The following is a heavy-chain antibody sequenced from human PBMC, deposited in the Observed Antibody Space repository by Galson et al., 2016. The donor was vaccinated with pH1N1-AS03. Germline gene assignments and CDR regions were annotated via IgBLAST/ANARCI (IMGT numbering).Heavy chain of an antibody. CDR2: VIHGGSI. CDR3: ARGRIVVGVVGPGRVRDYFDP. J-gene: IGHJ5*02. CDR1: GGSVSGYG. D-gene: IGHD3-22*01. Sequence: LSLTCAVYGGSVSGYGWSWIRQSPGKGLEWIGEVIHGGSIIYNPSLTSRVPISGDTSRNQFSLQLNSVTAADTAVYYCARGRIVVGVVGPGRVRDYFDPWGQGTLVTVSS. V-gene: IGHV4-34*01.